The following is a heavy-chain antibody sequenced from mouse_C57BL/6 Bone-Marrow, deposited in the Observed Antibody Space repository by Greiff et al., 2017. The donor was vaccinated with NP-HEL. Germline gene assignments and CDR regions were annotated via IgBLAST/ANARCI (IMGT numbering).Heavy chain of an antibody. V-gene: IGHV1-64*01. CDR1: GYTFTSYW. CDR3: ARGGYYYGSSYVEYYFDY. Sequence: QVQLQQPGAELVKPGASVKLSCKASGYTFTSYWIHWVKQRPGQGLEWIGMIHPNSGSTNYNEKFKSKATLTVDKSSSTAYMQLSSLTSEDSAVYYCARGGYYYGSSYVEYYFDYWGQGTTLTVSS. CDR2: IHPNSGST. J-gene: IGHJ2*01. D-gene: IGHD1-1*01.